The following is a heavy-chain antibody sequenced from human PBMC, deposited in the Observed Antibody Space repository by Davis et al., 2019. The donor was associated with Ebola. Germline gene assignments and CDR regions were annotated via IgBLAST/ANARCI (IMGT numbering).Heavy chain of an antibody. D-gene: IGHD2-15*01. CDR2: INPNDGRT. V-gene: IGHV1-46*01. CDR1: GYTFTNYY. CDR3: ARGYCSGGSCYSGDY. Sequence: ASVKVSCKASGYTFTNYYMHWVRQAPGQGLEWMGMINPNDGRTIYAQKFQGRVTMTTDTSTSTAYMELRSLRSDDTAVYYCARGYCSGGSCYSGDYWGQGTLVTVSS. J-gene: IGHJ4*02.